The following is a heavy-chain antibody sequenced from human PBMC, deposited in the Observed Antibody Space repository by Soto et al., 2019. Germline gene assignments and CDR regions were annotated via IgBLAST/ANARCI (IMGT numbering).Heavy chain of an antibody. Sequence: VSVKVSCKASGYTFTSYAMHWVRQAPGQRLEWMGWINAGNGNTKYSQKFQGRVTITRDTSASTAYMELSRLRSEHTAVYYCAKFCPRDFCSGYYYYGMDVWGQGTTVTVSS. CDR3: AKFCPRDFCSGYYYYGMDV. V-gene: IGHV1-3*01. D-gene: IGHD3-3*01. CDR1: GYTFTSYA. J-gene: IGHJ6*02. CDR2: INAGNGNT.